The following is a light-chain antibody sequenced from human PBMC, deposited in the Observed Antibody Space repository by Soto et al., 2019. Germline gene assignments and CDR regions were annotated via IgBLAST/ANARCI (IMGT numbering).Light chain of an antibody. V-gene: IGKV1-39*01. Sequence: DIQMTQSPSSLSASVGDRVTITCRASQSIGTYLNWYLQKPGKAPQLLIHAASSLQTGVPSRFSGSGSGTEFTLTISSLQPEDFASFYCQQSFSTLGWTFGQGTKVEI. J-gene: IGKJ1*01. CDR3: QQSFSTLGWT. CDR1: QSIGTY. CDR2: AAS.